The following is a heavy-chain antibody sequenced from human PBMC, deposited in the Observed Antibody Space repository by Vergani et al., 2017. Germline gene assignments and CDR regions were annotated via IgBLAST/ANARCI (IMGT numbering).Heavy chain of an antibody. CDR1: GASISSYF. CDR2: VHTDGTA. J-gene: IGHJ5*02. CDR3: ARERGDLEWSPAWFDP. V-gene: IGHV4-4*07. D-gene: IGHD3-3*01. Sequence: VQLQESGPGLLKPSETLSLTCSVSGASISSYFWSWIRQPAGKGLEWLGRVHTDGTAYYNPSLRTRVRLSADLSQSQFSLKMTSLTAADTAVYFCARERGDLEWSPAWFDPWGQGTLVTVSS.